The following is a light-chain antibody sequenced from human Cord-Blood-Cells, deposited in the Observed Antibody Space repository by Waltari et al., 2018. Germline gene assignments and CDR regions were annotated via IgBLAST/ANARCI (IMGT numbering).Light chain of an antibody. CDR2: DVS. V-gene: IGLV2-14*01. Sequence: QSALTQPASVSGSPGQSITISCTGTSSDVGGSNRVSWYQQPPGKAPKLMIYDVSNRPSGVSNRFSGSKSGNTASLTISGLQAEDEADYYCSSYTSSSTLVFGGGTKLTVL. CDR3: SSYTSSSTLV. CDR1: SSDVGGSNR. J-gene: IGLJ2*01.